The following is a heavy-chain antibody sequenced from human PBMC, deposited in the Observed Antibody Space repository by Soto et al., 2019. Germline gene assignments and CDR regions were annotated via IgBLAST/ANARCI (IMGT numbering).Heavy chain of an antibody. CDR2: ISGTGGRT. CDR1: GFTFSSYG. CDR3: AKDPGVVGGTWLDP. D-gene: IGHD1-26*01. J-gene: IGHJ5*02. V-gene: IGHV3-23*01. Sequence: EVQLLESGGGLVQPGGSLRLSCAASGFTFSSYGVSWVRQASGKGLEWVSAISGTGGRTYYADSVKGRFTISRDNSKNTPYLQMNSLRAEDTAVYYCAKDPGVVGGTWLDPWGQGTLVTVSS.